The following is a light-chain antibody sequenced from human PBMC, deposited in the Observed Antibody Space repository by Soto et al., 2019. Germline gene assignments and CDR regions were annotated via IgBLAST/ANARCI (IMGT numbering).Light chain of an antibody. V-gene: IGLV4-69*01. Sequence: QPVLTQSPSASASLGASVKLTCTLSSGHSSYATAWHQQQPEKGPRYVMKLNSDGSHNKGDGIPGRFSGASSGAERYLTISSLQSEDEADYYCQTGGTGIVVFGGGTKLTV. CDR3: QTGGTGIVV. CDR1: SGHSSYA. J-gene: IGLJ2*01. CDR2: LNSDGSH.